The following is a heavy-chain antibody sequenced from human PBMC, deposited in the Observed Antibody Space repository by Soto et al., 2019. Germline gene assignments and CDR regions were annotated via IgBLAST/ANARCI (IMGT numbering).Heavy chain of an antibody. CDR1: GCSISSGSYF. CDR2: IYYSGST. J-gene: IGHJ5*02. V-gene: IGHV4-31*03. CDR3: ASQLLWFGELLPWFDP. Sequence: SETLSLTCTVSGCSISSGSYFWSWIRQHPGKGLEWIGYIYYSGSTNYNPSLKSRVTISVDTSKNQFSLKLSSVTAADTAVYYCASQLLWFGELLPWFDPWGQGTLVTVSS. D-gene: IGHD3-10*01.